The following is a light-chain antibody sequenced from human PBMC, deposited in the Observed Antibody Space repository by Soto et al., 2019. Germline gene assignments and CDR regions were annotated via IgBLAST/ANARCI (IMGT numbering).Light chain of an antibody. Sequence: QSVLTQPPSVSAAPGQKVTISCSGSSSNVGSDYVSWYQQLPGTAPKLLIYDNNKRPSGIPDRFSGSKSGTSATLGITGLQTGDEADYYCGTWDSRLSAFVFGIGTKVTV. CDR1: SSNVGSDY. CDR3: GTWDSRLSAFV. V-gene: IGLV1-51*01. J-gene: IGLJ1*01. CDR2: DNN.